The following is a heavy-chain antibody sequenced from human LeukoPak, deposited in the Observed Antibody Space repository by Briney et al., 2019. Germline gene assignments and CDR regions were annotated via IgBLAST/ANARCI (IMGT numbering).Heavy chain of an antibody. V-gene: IGHV1-2*02. J-gene: IGHJ5*02. Sequence: GASVKVSCKASGYTFTAYYIHWVRQAPGQGLEWMGWINPNSGATKCAQNFQGRVTMTRDTSISTAYMEVSDLKSDDTALYYCARVLRYFGTFDPWGQGILVTVSS. CDR3: ARVLRYFGTFDP. CDR1: GYTFTAYY. CDR2: INPNSGAT. D-gene: IGHD3-9*01.